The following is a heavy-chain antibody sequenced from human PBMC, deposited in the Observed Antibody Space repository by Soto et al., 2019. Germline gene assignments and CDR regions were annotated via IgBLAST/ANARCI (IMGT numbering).Heavy chain of an antibody. CDR2: ISYDGSNK. CDR3: AKPHSGSYLGDDAFDI. Sequence: QVQLVESGGGVVQPGRSLRLSCEASGFTFSSYGMPWVRQAPGKGLEGVAVISYDGSNKYYADSVKGRFTISRDNSKNTLYLQMNSLRAEDTAVYYCAKPHSGSYLGDDAFDIWGQGTMVTVSS. CDR1: GFTFSSYG. D-gene: IGHD1-26*01. J-gene: IGHJ3*02. V-gene: IGHV3-30*18.